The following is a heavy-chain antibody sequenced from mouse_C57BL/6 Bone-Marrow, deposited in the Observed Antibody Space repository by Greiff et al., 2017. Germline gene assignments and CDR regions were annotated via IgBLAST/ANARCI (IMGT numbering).Heavy chain of an antibody. Sequence: EVMLVESGEGLVKPGGSLKLSCAASGFTFSSYAMSWVRQTPEKRLEWVAYISSGGDYIYYADTVKGRFTISRDNARNTLYLQMSSLKSEDTAMYYCTRDPLYYYGSSPYAMDYWGQGTSVTVSS. CDR3: TRDPLYYYGSSPYAMDY. CDR1: GFTFSSYA. J-gene: IGHJ4*01. V-gene: IGHV5-9-1*02. CDR2: ISSGGDYI. D-gene: IGHD1-1*01.